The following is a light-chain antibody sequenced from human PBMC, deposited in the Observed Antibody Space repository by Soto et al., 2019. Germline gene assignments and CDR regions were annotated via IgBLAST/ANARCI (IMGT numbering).Light chain of an antibody. J-gene: IGKJ1*01. CDR2: GAS. Sequence: EIVMTQSPATLSVSPGERATLSCRASKSVSNNLAWYQKKPGQAPRLLIYGASTRATGIPARFSGGGSGTEFTLTISSLQSEDFAVYYCQQYNIWWTFGQGTRVEI. V-gene: IGKV3-15*01. CDR1: KSVSNN. CDR3: QQYNIWWT.